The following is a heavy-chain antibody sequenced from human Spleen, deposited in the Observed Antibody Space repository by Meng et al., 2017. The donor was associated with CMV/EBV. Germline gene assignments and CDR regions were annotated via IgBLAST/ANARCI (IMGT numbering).Heavy chain of an antibody. CDR1: GGRLKSGGNS. CDR3: ARQTPDNWFDP. D-gene: IGHD2-15*01. J-gene: IGHJ5*02. V-gene: IGHV4-31*03. Sequence: CRVSGGRLKSGGNSWSWSRHLPEKGLEWIGYTYYDGTTHYDWSLRSRVTISVDTSKNQFSLKLSSVTAADTAVYYCARQTPDNWFDPWGQGALVTVSS. CDR2: TYYDGTT.